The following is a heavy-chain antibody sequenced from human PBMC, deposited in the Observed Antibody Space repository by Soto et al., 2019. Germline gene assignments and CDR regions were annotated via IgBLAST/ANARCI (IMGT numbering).Heavy chain of an antibody. J-gene: IGHJ4*02. CDR3: ARIRGSSGYYYDFDY. V-gene: IGHV3-11*06. Sequence: QVQLVESGGGLVKPGESLRLSCAASGFTFGDYYMSWIRQAPGKGLEWVSYISSSSSYTNNADSVKGRFTISRDNAKNSLYLQRDSLRAEDTAVYYCARIRGSSGYYYDFDYWGQGILVTVSS. D-gene: IGHD3-22*01. CDR1: GFTFGDYY. CDR2: ISSSSSYT.